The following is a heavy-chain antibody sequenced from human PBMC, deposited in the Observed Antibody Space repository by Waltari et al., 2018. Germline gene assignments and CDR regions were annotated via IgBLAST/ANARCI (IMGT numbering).Heavy chain of an antibody. Sequence: EEQLLESGGGLVQPGDSLRLSCAGSGFRFSNDWMNWVRQAQGKGLVWVARISDDETSISYADSVKGRFTISRDNAKNTVYLQMKRLRVEDTAVYYCARLAPRTYRSPVPGRHYYYGMDVWGQGTTVTVSS. D-gene: IGHD3-10*01. J-gene: IGHJ6*02. CDR3: ARLAPRTYRSPVPGRHYYYGMDV. CDR1: GFRFSNDW. CDR2: ISDDETSI. V-gene: IGHV3-74*01.